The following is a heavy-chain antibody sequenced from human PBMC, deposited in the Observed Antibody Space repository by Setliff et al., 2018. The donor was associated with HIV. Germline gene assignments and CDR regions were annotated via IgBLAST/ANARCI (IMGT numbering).Heavy chain of an antibody. J-gene: IGHJ4*02. CDR3: ARIPNHSSGFDY. Sequence: ASVKVSCKASGYTFTSCAMHWVRQAPGQRLEWMGWFNAGNGNTKYSQKFQGRVTITRDTSARTGYMELSSLRSEDTAVYYCARIPNHSSGFDYWGQGTPVTVSS. CDR1: GYTFTSCA. D-gene: IGHD3-22*01. V-gene: IGHV1-3*01. CDR2: FNAGNGNT.